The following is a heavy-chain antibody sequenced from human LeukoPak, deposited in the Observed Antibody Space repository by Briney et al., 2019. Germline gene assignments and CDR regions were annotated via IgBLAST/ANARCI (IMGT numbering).Heavy chain of an antibody. Sequence: TGGSLRLSCAASGFTFSSYGMHWVRQAPGKGLEWVAFIRYDGSNKYYADSVKGRFTISRDNSKNTLYLQMNSLKVEDTAVYYCTNHLGSGWSFHYWGQGTLVTVSS. CDR3: TNHLGSGWSFHY. V-gene: IGHV3-30*02. CDR2: IRYDGSNK. J-gene: IGHJ4*02. CDR1: GFTFSSYG. D-gene: IGHD6-19*01.